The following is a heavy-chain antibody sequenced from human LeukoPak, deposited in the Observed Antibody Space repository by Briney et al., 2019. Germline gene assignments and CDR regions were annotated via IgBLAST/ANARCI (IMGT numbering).Heavy chain of an antibody. V-gene: IGHV3-30*02. D-gene: IGHD1-1*01. CDR1: GFTFSSYG. J-gene: IGHJ6*03. CDR2: IRYDGSNK. Sequence: GSLRLSCAASGFTFSSYGMHWVRQAPGKGLEWVAFIRYDGSNKYYADSVKGRFTISRDNSKNTLYLQMNSLRAEDTAVYYCAKVAGVHFYYYYMDVWGKGTTVTISS. CDR3: AKVAGVHFYYYYMDV.